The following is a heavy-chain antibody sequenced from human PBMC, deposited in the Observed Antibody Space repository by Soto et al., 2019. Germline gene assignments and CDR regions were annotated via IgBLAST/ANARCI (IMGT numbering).Heavy chain of an antibody. Sequence: QVQLVESGGGVVQPGRSLRLCCAVSGFSFNSYTLHWVRQAPDKGLEWVAVISYDGSNKYYAGSVKGRFTISRDSSKNTLYLQMNSLRTEDTALYYCARVTGDRFDYWGQGTLVTVST. CDR2: ISYDGSNK. CDR3: ARVTGDRFDY. J-gene: IGHJ4*02. CDR1: GFSFNSYT. V-gene: IGHV3-30-3*01. D-gene: IGHD2-21*02.